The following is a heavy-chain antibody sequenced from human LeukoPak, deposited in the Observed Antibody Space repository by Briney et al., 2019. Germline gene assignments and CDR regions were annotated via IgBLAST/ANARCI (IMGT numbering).Heavy chain of an antibody. Sequence: PGGSLRFSCAASGFTFSSYGMHWVRQAPGKGLEWVAFIRYDGSNKYYADSVKGRFTISRDNSKNTLYLQMNSLRAEDTAVYYCAKVGMIAIPVYFDYWGQGTLVTVSS. CDR1: GFTFSSYG. CDR3: AKVGMIAIPVYFDY. D-gene: IGHD2-21*01. V-gene: IGHV3-30*02. CDR2: IRYDGSNK. J-gene: IGHJ4*02.